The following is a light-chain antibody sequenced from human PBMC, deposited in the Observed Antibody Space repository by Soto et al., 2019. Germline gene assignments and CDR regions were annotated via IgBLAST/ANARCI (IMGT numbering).Light chain of an antibody. CDR2: GAS. CDR1: QSVTNN. CDR3: QQHNNWPST. J-gene: IGKJ1*01. Sequence: EIVMTQSPATLSVSPGERATLSCRASQSVTNNLAWYQQKPGQAPRLLIYGASSRATGVPARFSGSGSGTDFALTISSLQSEDFAVYYCQQHNNWPSTLGQGTKVDIK. V-gene: IGKV3-15*01.